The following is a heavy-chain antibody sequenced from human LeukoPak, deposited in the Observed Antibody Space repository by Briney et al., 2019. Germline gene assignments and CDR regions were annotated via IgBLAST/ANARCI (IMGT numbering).Heavy chain of an antibody. V-gene: IGHV1-46*01. Sequence: GASVKVSCKASGYTFTNYYMHWVRQAPGQGLEWMGIINPSGGSTNYAQKFQGRVTMTRDTSTSTVYMELSSLRSEDTAVYYCARVGYDSSGYLGYYYGMDVWGQGTTVTVSS. D-gene: IGHD3-22*01. J-gene: IGHJ6*02. CDR3: ARVGYDSSGYLGYYYGMDV. CDR1: GYTFTNYY. CDR2: INPSGGST.